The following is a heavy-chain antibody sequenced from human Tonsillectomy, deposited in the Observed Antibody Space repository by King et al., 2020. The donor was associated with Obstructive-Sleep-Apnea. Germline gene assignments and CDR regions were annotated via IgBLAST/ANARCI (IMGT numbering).Heavy chain of an antibody. Sequence: VQLQESGPGLVKPSETLSLTCTVSGYSISSGYYWGWIRQPPGKGLEWIGSIYHSGSTYYNPSLKSRVTISVDTSKNQFSLKLSSVTAADTAVYYCARDPHYYGSGSYYGVYYGMDVWGQGTTVTVSS. CDR2: IYHSGST. V-gene: IGHV4-38-2*02. D-gene: IGHD3-10*01. CDR3: ARDPHYYGSGSYYGVYYGMDV. J-gene: IGHJ6*02. CDR1: GYSISSGYY.